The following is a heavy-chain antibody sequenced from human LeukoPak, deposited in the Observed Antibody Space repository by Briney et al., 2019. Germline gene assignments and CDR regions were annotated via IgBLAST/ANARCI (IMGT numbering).Heavy chain of an antibody. CDR3: ARGGRLVVAATYYYYYGMDV. V-gene: IGHV4-59*01. J-gene: IGHJ6*02. CDR1: GGSLSSYY. CDR2: IYYSGST. D-gene: IGHD2-15*01. Sequence: SGTLSLTCTVSGGSLSSYYWSWIRQPPGKGRGGSGYIYYSGSTNYDPSLKSRVTISVDTSKNQCSLKLSSVTAADTAVYYCARGGRLVVAATYYYYYGMDVWGQGTTVTVSS.